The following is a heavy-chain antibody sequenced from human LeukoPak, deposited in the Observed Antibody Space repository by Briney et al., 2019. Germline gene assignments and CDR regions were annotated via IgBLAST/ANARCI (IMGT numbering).Heavy chain of an antibody. CDR1: GYTFTGYY. D-gene: IGHD3-22*01. CDR3: ARDSHTYYYDSSGYSFDY. Sequence: EASVKVSCKASGYTFTGYYMHWVRQAPGQGLEWMGRINPNSGDTNYAQKFQGRVTMTRDTSTSTVYMELSSLRSEDTAVYYCARDSHTYYYDSSGYSFDYWGQGTLVTVSS. CDR2: INPNSGDT. V-gene: IGHV1-2*06. J-gene: IGHJ4*02.